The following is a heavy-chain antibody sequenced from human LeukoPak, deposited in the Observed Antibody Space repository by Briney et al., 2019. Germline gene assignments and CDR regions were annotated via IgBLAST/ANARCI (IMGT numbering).Heavy chain of an antibody. V-gene: IGHV3-53*01. CDR2: IYSGGTT. J-gene: IGHJ4*02. CDR3: ARRAGGYSHPYDY. CDR1: GFTVSGNY. Sequence: GGSLRLSCAVSGFTVSGNYMSWVRQAPGKGLEWVSLIYSGGTTYYADSVKGRFTISRDNSKNTLYLQMNSLRAEDTAVYYCARRAGGYSHPYDYWAQGILVSVSS. D-gene: IGHD4-23*01.